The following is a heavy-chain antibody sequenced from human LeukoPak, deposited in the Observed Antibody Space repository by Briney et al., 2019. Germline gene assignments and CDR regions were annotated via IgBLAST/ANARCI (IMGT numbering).Heavy chain of an antibody. V-gene: IGHV2-5*02. CDR3: AHPAYYSDSSGYYYWYYFDY. D-gene: IGHD3-22*01. J-gene: IGHJ4*02. CDR2: IYWDDDK. Sequence: SGPTLVNPTQTLTLTCTFSGFSLSTSGVGVGWIRQPPGKALEWLALIYWDDDKRYSPSLKSRLTITKDTSKNQVVLTMTNMDPVDTATYFCAHPAYYSDSSGYYYWYYFDYWGQGTLVTVSS. CDR1: GFSLSTSGVG.